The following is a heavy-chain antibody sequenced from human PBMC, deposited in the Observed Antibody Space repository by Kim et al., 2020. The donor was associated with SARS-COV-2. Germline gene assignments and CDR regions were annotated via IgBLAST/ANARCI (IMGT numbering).Heavy chain of an antibody. J-gene: IGHJ6*02. Sequence: YNPSLKSRVTIAVDTSKNQFSLKLSSVTAADTAVYYCARDEGDYSGGMDVWGQGTTVTVSS. CDR3: ARDEGDYSGGMDV. V-gene: IGHV4-59*01.